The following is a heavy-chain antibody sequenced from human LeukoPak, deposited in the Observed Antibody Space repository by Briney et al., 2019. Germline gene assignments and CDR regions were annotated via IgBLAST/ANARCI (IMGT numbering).Heavy chain of an antibody. D-gene: IGHD3-10*01. CDR2: IQQDGSEK. CDR1: GFTFNYYW. Sequence: PGGPLRLSCAASGFTFNYYWLTWVRQAPGKGLEWVANIQQDGSEKYYVDSVKGRFIISRDNAKNSLYLQMNSLRAEDTAVYYCARVRKLRTRGVMDPLDYWGQGTLVTVSS. J-gene: IGHJ4*02. CDR3: ARVRKLRTRGVMDPLDY. V-gene: IGHV3-7*01.